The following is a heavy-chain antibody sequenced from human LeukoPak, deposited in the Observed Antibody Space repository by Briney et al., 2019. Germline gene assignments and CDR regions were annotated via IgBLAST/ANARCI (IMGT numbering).Heavy chain of an antibody. D-gene: IGHD5-24*01. V-gene: IGHV1-2*02. Sequence: ASVKVSCKASGCTFTDFYMHWVRQAPGQGLEWVGWVNPGTRGTVYAQRFQGRVTMTRDTSISTAYMELIALTSDDTAVYYCGRVRDGYIDYWGQGTLVTVSS. J-gene: IGHJ4*02. CDR2: VNPGTRGT. CDR3: GRVRDGYIDY. CDR1: GCTFTDFY.